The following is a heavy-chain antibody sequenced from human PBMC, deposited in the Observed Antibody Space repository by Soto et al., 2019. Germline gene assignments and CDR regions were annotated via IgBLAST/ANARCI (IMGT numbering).Heavy chain of an antibody. CDR2: ISYDGSNK. CDR1: GFTFSSYA. J-gene: IGHJ2*01. CDR3: ARPLWRDDYNWGYFDF. D-gene: IGHD4-4*01. V-gene: IGHV3-30-3*01. Sequence: QVQLVESGGGVVQPGRSLRLSCAASGFTFSSYAMHWVRQAPGKGLEWVAVISYDGSNKYYADSVKGRFTISSDNSKNTLYLQMNSLRAEDTAVYYCARPLWRDDYNWGYFDFWGRGTLVTVSS.